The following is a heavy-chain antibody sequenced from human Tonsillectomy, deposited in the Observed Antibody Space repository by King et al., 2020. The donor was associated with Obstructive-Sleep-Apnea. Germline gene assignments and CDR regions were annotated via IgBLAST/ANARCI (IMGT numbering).Heavy chain of an antibody. Sequence: VQLGESGAEVKKPGASVKVSCKASGYTFTSYDINWVRQATGQGREWMGWMNPNSGDTGSAQKFQGRVTMTRNTSIRTANMELSSLRSEDTAVYYCARDTYHYVRATYRFYHYGMDVRGPATTVTVSS. D-gene: IGHD3-16*02. CDR1: GYTFTSYD. CDR3: ARDTYHYVRATYRFYHYGMDV. CDR2: MNPNSGDT. J-gene: IGHJ6*02. V-gene: IGHV1-8*01.